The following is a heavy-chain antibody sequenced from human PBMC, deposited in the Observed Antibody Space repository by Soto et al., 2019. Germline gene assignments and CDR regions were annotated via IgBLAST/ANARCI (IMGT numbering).Heavy chain of an antibody. D-gene: IGHD2-8*02. CDR2: INHSGST. CDR1: GGSFSGYY. Sequence: TSETLSPTCAFYGGSFSGYYWTWVRQPPGTGLEWIGEINHSGSTNYNPSLKSRVTISVDTSKNQFSLKLTSVTAADTAVYYCARDKITGLFDYWGQGTLVTVSS. V-gene: IGHV4-34*01. J-gene: IGHJ4*02. CDR3: ARDKITGLFDY.